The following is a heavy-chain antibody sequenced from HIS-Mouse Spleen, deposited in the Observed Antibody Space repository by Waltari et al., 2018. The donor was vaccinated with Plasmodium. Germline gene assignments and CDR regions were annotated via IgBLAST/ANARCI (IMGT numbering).Heavy chain of an antibody. D-gene: IGHD1-26*01. CDR2: ISYDGSNK. CDR3: ARGSRGLYSGSYFDY. CDR1: GFTFSSYA. V-gene: IGHV3-30*09. Sequence: QVQLVESGVGVVQPGRSLRLSCSASGFTFSSYALHWVRQAPGKGLEWVAVISYDGSNKYYADSVKGRFAISRDNSKNTLYLQMNSLRAEDTAVYYCARGSRGLYSGSYFDYWGQGTLVTVSS. J-gene: IGHJ4*02.